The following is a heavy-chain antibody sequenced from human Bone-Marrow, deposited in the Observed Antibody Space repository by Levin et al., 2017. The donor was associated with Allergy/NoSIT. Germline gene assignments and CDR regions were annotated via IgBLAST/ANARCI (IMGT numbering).Heavy chain of an antibody. CDR2: ISWNSGNI. CDR1: GFNFDDYA. V-gene: IGHV3-9*01. CDR3: AKDAHSETDAFDF. J-gene: IGHJ3*01. Sequence: PGGSLRLSCAASGFNFDDYAMHWVRQAPGKGLEWVSGISWNSGNIGYADSVKGRFIISRDNAKNSLYLQMNSLRAEDTALYYCAKDAHSETDAFDFWGQGTMVTVSS.